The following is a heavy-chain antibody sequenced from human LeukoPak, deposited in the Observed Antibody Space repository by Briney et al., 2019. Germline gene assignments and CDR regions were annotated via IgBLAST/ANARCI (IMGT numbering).Heavy chain of an antibody. CDR3: AKGIAAAGQGANAFGY. CDR1: GFTFSSYG. D-gene: IGHD6-13*01. J-gene: IGHJ4*02. Sequence: GRSLRLSCAASGFTFSSYGMHWVRQAPGKGLEWVAVIWYDGSNKYYADSVKGRFTISRDNSKNTLYLQMNSLRAEDTAVYYWAKGIAAAGQGANAFGYGGQGTLVTVSS. CDR2: IWYDGSNK. V-gene: IGHV3-33*06.